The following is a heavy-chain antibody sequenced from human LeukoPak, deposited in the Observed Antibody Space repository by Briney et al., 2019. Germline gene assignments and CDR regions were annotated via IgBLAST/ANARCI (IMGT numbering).Heavy chain of an antibody. D-gene: IGHD5-18*01. V-gene: IGHV3-23*01. CDR2: ISGSGGST. CDR3: AKTYGYSYGYHFDY. Sequence: PGGSLGLSCAASGFTVSSNYMSWVRQAPGKGLEWVSAISGSGGSTYYADSVKGRFTISRDNSKNTLYLQMNSLRAEDTAVYYCAKTYGYSYGYHFDYWGQGTLVTVSS. CDR1: GFTVSSNY. J-gene: IGHJ4*02.